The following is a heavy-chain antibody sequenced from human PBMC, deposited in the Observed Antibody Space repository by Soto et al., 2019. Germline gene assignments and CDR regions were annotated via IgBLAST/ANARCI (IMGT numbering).Heavy chain of an antibody. CDR1: GFTFNTYW. D-gene: IGHD6-13*01. CDR2: IKSDGSST. Sequence: EVQLVESGGVLVQPGGSLRLSCAASGFTFNTYWMHWVRQGPGKGLVWVSRIKSDGSSTTYADSVTGRFTISRDNAKNTLYLQMNSLRAEDTAVYYCAREGKTFYGMDVWGQGTSVTVSS. V-gene: IGHV3-74*03. J-gene: IGHJ6*02. CDR3: AREGKTFYGMDV.